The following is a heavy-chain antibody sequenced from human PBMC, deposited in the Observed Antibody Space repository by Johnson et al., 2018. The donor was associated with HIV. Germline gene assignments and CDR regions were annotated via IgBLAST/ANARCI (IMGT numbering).Heavy chain of an antibody. D-gene: IGHD1-26*01. CDR1: GFTFSSYA. CDR2: IYSGGST. J-gene: IGHJ3*02. CDR3: AKDLSGSYYFGGNAFDI. V-gene: IGHV3-NL1*01. Sequence: VQLVESGGGLVQPGGSLRLSCAASGFTFSSYAMHWVRQAPGKGLEWVSVIYSGGSTYHADSVKGRFTISRDNSKNTMYLQMNSLRAEDTAVYYCAKDLSGSYYFGGNAFDIWGQGTMVTVSS.